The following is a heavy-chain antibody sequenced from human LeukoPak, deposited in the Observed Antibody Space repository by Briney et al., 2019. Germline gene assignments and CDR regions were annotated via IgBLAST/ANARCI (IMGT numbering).Heavy chain of an antibody. CDR2: IIPIFGTA. Sequence: SVKVSCKASGGTFSSYAISWVRQAPGQGLEWMGRIIPIFGTANYAQKFQGRVTITTDESTSTAYMELSSLRSDDTAVYYCARAPYDFWSGYYHYWGQGTLVTVSS. CDR1: GGTFSSYA. CDR3: ARAPYDFWSGYYHY. J-gene: IGHJ4*02. D-gene: IGHD3-3*01. V-gene: IGHV1-69*05.